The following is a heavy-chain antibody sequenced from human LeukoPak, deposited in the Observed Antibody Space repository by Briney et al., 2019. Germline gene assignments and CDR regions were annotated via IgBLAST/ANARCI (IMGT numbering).Heavy chain of an antibody. J-gene: IGHJ4*02. CDR2: ISGSGGST. CDR3: AREFCSGGSCYWAFDY. CDR1: GFTFSSYA. V-gene: IGHV3-23*01. D-gene: IGHD2-15*01. Sequence: GGSLRLSCAASGFTFSSYAMSWVRQAPGKGLEWVSAISGSGGSTYYADSVKGRFTISRANSKNTLYLQMNSLRAEDTAVYYCAREFCSGGSCYWAFDYWGPGTQVTVSS.